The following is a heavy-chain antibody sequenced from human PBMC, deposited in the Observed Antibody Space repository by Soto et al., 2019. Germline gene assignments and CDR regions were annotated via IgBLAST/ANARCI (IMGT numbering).Heavy chain of an antibody. CDR1: GFLLSTSGVG. D-gene: IGHD3-22*01. J-gene: IGHJ6*02. Sequence: QITLKESGPTLVKPTQTLTLTCTLSGFLLSTSGVGVGWIRQTPEKALEWLALIYWDDDKRYSPSLKSRLTITKDTSKNQVVLTMTNMDPVDTATYYCARYFYESSDYSPWDYGMDVWGQGTTVTVSS. V-gene: IGHV2-5*02. CDR2: IYWDDDK. CDR3: ARYFYESSDYSPWDYGMDV.